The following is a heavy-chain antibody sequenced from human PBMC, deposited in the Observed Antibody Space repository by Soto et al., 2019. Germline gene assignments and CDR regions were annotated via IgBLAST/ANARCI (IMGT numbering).Heavy chain of an antibody. Sequence: ASVKVSCKASGYTFTSYAMHWLRQAPGQRLGWMGWINAGNGNTKYSQKFQGRVTITRDTSASTAYMELSSLRSEDTAVYYCARVLDFWSGPGNWFDPWGQGTLVTVSS. D-gene: IGHD3-3*01. J-gene: IGHJ5*02. V-gene: IGHV1-3*01. CDR2: INAGNGNT. CDR1: GYTFTSYA. CDR3: ARVLDFWSGPGNWFDP.